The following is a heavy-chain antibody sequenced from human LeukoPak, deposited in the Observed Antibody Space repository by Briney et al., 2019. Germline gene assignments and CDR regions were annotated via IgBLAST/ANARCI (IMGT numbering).Heavy chain of an antibody. V-gene: IGHV3-74*01. J-gene: IGHJ6*02. CDR1: GFXLSNYW. D-gene: IGHD2-8*02. Sequence: PGGSLRLFCAASGFXLSNYWMHWVRQAPGEGLVWVSRVDPDGTTTNYADSVTGRFTTSRDNAKNTLYLQMNSLRAEDTALYYCTRVQAGRSGLMDVWGRGTTVTVSS. CDR3: TRVQAGRSGLMDV. CDR2: VDPDGTTT.